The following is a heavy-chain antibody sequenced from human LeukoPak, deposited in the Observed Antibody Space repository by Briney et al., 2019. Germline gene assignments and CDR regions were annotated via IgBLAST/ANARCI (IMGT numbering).Heavy chain of an antibody. Sequence: GGSLRLSCAASGCTFSKYAMTWGREGPGEGGGWVLGIITKGGSTDYADFVKGRFTMSRDNSKNTLYLQMNSLRVEDTATYYCAKDLKGLYDYVRGSYAVDNWGQGTTVTVSS. V-gene: IGHV3-23*01. J-gene: IGHJ3*02. D-gene: IGHD3-16*01. CDR3: AKDLKGLYDYVRGSYAVDN. CDR2: IITKGGST. CDR1: GCTFSKYA.